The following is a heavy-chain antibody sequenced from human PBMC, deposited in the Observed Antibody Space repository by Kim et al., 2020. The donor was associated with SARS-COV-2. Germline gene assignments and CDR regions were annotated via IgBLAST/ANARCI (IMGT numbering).Heavy chain of an antibody. V-gene: IGHV3-48*03. CDR3: ARDPVSLRAFDI. CDR2: ISSSGSTI. D-gene: IGHD3-16*01. CDR1: GFTFSSYE. Sequence: GGSLRLSCAASGFTFSSYEMNWVRQAPGKGLEWVSYISSSGSTIYYADSVKGRFTISRDNAKNSLYLQMNSLKAEDTAFYYCARDPVSLRAFDIWGQGTMVTVSS. J-gene: IGHJ3*02.